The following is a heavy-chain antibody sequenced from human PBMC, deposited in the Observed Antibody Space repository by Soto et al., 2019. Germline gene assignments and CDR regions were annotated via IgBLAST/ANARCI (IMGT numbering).Heavy chain of an antibody. V-gene: IGHV4-59*08. J-gene: IGHJ3*02. CDR1: GGSISSYY. CDR2: IYYSGST. D-gene: IGHD4-17*01. Sequence: QVQLQESGPGLVKPSETLSLTCTVSGGSISSYYWSWIRQPPGKGLEWIGYIYYSGSTNYNPSLKSRVTIAVDTSKDQFSLKLSSAAAADTAVYYCARHYLGTVTRTVFSAFDIWGQGTMVTVSS. CDR3: ARHYLGTVTRTVFSAFDI.